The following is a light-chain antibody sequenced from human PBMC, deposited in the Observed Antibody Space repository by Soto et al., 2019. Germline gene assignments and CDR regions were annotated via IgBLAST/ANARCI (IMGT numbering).Light chain of an antibody. CDR3: AAWDDSLNDLV. J-gene: IGLJ1*01. CDR1: SSNIGSNT. CDR2: SNT. Sequence: QSVLTQPPSASGTPGQRVTVSCSGSSSNIGSNTVSWYQQLPGTAPKLLIYSNTQRPSGVPDRFSGSKSDTSASLAISGLQSEDEADYYCAAWDDSLNDLVFGTGTKLTVL. V-gene: IGLV1-44*01.